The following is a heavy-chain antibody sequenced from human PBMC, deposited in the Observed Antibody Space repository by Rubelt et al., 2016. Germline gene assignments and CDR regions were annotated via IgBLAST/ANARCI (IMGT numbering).Heavy chain of an antibody. D-gene: IGHD1-1*01. CDR1: GGSISTYC. Sequence: QVQLQESGPGLVKPPETLSLTCTVSGGSISTYCWSWIRQPPGKGLEWIGYISDSGSTKYNPSLKSRVSISVDTSKNQFSLNLSSGTDADTAVYYCARERYNNYIDYWGQGTLVTVSS. CDR2: ISDSGST. CDR3: ARERYNNYIDY. V-gene: IGHV4-59*12. J-gene: IGHJ4*02.